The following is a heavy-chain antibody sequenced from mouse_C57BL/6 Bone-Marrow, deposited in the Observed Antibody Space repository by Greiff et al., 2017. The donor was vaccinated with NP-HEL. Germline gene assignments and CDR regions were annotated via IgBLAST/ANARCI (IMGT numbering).Heavy chain of an antibody. J-gene: IGHJ4*01. V-gene: IGHV5-4*01. CDR2: ISDGGSYT. CDR3: ARDETYSNYDYAMDY. D-gene: IGHD2-5*01. CDR1: GFTFSSYA. Sequence: EVKLVESGGGLVKPGGSLKLSCAASGFTFSSYAMSWVRQTPEKRLEWVATISDGGSYTYYPDNVKGRFTISRDNAKNNLYLQMSHLKSEDTAMYYCARDETYSNYDYAMDYWGQGTSVTVSS.